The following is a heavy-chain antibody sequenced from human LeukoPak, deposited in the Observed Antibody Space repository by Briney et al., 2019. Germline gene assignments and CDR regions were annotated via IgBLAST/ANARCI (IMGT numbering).Heavy chain of an antibody. CDR3: ARDGITGTGYNWSDP. J-gene: IGHJ5*02. D-gene: IGHD1-7*01. V-gene: IGHV1-69*06. Sequence: ASVKVSCKASGYTFTGYYMHWVRQAPGQGLEWMGGIIPIFGTANYAQKFQGRVTITADKSTSTAYMELSSLRSEDTAVYYCARDGITGTGYNWSDPWGQGTLVTVSS. CDR1: GYTFTGYY. CDR2: IIPIFGTA.